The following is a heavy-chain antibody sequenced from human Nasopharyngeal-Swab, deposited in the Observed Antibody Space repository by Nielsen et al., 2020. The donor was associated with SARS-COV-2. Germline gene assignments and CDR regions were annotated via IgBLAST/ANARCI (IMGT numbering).Heavy chain of an antibody. Sequence: RQAPGKGLEWIGYIYYSGSTNYNPSLKSRVTISVDTSKNQFSLKLSSVTAADTAVYYCARDIRTYDILTGYSLGYFDLWGRGTRVTVSS. CDR2: IYYSGST. D-gene: IGHD3-9*01. CDR3: ARDIRTYDILTGYSLGYFDL. V-gene: IGHV4-59*01. J-gene: IGHJ2*01.